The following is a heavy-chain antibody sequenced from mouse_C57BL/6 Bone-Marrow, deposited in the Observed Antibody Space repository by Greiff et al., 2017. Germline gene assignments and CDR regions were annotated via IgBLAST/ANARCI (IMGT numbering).Heavy chain of an antibody. D-gene: IGHD2-2*01. CDR1: GYAFSSYW. Sequence: VQLQQSGAELVKPGASVQISCKASGYAFSSYWMNWVKQRPGKGLEWIGQIYPGDGDTNYNGKFKGKATLTADKSSSTAYMQLSSLTSEDSAVYFCARRTWLHLGFAYWGQGTLVTVSA. CDR2: IYPGDGDT. CDR3: ARRTWLHLGFAY. J-gene: IGHJ3*01. V-gene: IGHV1-80*01.